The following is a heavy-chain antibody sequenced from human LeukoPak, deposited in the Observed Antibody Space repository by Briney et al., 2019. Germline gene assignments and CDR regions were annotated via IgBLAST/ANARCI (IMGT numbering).Heavy chain of an antibody. CDR1: GGTFIDYA. J-gene: IGHJ6*04. D-gene: IGHD3-3*01. CDR2: FIPILGTA. CDR3: AGIPVFGVVLHQEPV. Sequence: SVKVSCKASGGTFIDYALNWVRQAPGQGLEWMGVFIPILGTANSTQKFQGRVTITADISTNTVYMELSSLRSEDTAVYFCAGIPVFGVVLHQEPVWGKGTTVTVSS. V-gene: IGHV1-69*06.